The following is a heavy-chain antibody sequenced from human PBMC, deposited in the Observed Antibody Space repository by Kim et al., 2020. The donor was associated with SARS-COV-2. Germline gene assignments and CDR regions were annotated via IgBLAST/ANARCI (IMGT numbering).Heavy chain of an antibody. J-gene: IGHJ4*02. CDR1: SDSFSAYY. CDR2: IFYSGGT. V-gene: IGHV4-59*01. CDR3: ARSEGRASWHQFDY. Sequence: TLSLTCIVSSDSFSAYYWSWIRQITGKRLEWIGYIFYSGGTNYNPSLKSRATISWDTSRNQFSLDLTSVTQADTAVYYCARSEGRASWHQFDYWGQGVLVTVSS.